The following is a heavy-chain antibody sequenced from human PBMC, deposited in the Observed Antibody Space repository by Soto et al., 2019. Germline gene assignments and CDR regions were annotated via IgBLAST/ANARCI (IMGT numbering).Heavy chain of an antibody. Sequence: GGSLRLSCAASGFTFSSYGMHWVRQAPGKGLEWVAVISYDGSNKYYADSVKGRFTISRDNSKNTLYLQMNSLRAEDTAVYYCAKDRSSGSGSHYNVGLVDYWGQGTLVTVSS. CDR3: AKDRSSGSGSHYNVGLVDY. CDR2: ISYDGSNK. CDR1: GFTFSSYG. D-gene: IGHD3-10*01. V-gene: IGHV3-30*18. J-gene: IGHJ4*02.